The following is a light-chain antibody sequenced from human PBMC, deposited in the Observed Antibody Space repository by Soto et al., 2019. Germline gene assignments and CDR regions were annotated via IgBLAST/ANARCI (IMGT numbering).Light chain of an antibody. CDR1: QSVISSY. CDR2: GAS. Sequence: EIVLTQSPGTLSLSPWERALLSFRASQSVISSYLVWCQPKPRQAPRLVIDGASIKATGGPARCSGSGSATDFTLTISRLEPEDFAVYYCQQYGSTQLTFGQGTKVEIK. CDR3: QQYGSTQLT. V-gene: IGKV3-20*01. J-gene: IGKJ1*01.